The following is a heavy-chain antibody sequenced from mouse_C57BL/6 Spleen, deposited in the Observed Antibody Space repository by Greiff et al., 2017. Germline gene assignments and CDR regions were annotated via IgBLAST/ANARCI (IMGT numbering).Heavy chain of an antibody. CDR1: GYTFTSYW. J-gene: IGHJ4*01. CDR2: IHPNSGST. V-gene: IGHV1-64*01. D-gene: IGHD1-1*01. Sequence: QVQLQQSGAELVKPGASVKLSCKASGYTFTSYWMHWVKQRPGQGLEWIGMIHPNSGSTNYNEKFKSKATLTVDKSSSTAYMQLSSLTSEDSAVYYCARYGSSYVDAMDYWGQGTSVTVSS. CDR3: ARYGSSYVDAMDY.